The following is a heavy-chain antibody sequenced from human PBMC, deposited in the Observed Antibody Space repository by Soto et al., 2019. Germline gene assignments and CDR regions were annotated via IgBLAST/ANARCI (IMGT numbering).Heavy chain of an antibody. CDR1: GFTFSSYG. Sequence: QVQLVESGGGVVQPGGSLRLSCAASGFTFSSYGVHWVRQAPGKGLEWVAVITNDGIKKNYGESAKGRFTISRDNSQNTLYLRMNGLRTEDTAVYYSAKSPQWVAKGGMDVWGQGTTVTVSS. CDR2: ITNDGIKK. J-gene: IGHJ6*02. D-gene: IGHD1-26*01. CDR3: AKSPQWVAKGGMDV. V-gene: IGHV3-30*18.